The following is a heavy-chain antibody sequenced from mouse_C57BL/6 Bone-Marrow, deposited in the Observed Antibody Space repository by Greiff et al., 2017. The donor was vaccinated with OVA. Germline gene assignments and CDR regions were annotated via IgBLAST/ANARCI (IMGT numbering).Heavy chain of an antibody. D-gene: IGHD1-1*01. CDR1: GFTFSSYA. J-gene: IGHJ1*03. CDR2: ISDGGSYT. CDR3: ARDPTVVAPDWYFDV. V-gene: IGHV5-4*01. Sequence: EVKLMESGGGLVKPGGSLKLSCAASGFTFSSYAMSWVRQTPETRLEWVATISDGGSYTYYPDNVKGRFTISRDNAKNNLYLQMSHLKSEDTAMYYCARDPTVVAPDWYFDVWGTGTTVTVSS.